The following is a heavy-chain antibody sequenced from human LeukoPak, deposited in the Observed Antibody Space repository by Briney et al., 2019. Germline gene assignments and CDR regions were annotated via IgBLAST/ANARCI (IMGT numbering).Heavy chain of an antibody. Sequence: SETLSLTCTVFGGSISSYYWSWVRQPLGKGLEWIGYVSHSGSTDYNPSLKSRVIISIDTSKNQFSLRLRSVTAADTAVYYCARENDRYGRIDYWGQGTLVTVSS. V-gene: IGHV4-59*01. CDR3: ARENDRYGRIDY. J-gene: IGHJ4*02. D-gene: IGHD5-18*01. CDR1: GGSISSYY. CDR2: VSHSGST.